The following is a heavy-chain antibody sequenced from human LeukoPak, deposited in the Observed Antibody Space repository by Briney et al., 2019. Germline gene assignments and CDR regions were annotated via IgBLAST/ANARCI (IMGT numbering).Heavy chain of an antibody. Sequence: ASVKVSCKASGYTFTGYYMHWVRQAPGQGLEWMGWINPNSGGTNYAQKFQGRVTMTRDTSISTAYMELSRLRSDDTAVYYCAGDRDYGGNTGFDPWGQGTLVTVSS. D-gene: IGHD4-23*01. V-gene: IGHV1-2*02. CDR3: AGDRDYGGNTGFDP. CDR2: INPNSGGT. J-gene: IGHJ5*02. CDR1: GYTFTGYY.